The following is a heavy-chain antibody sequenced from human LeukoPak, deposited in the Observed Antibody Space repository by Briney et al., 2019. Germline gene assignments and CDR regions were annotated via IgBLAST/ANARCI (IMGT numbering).Heavy chain of an antibody. CDR2: ISGGGGSA. V-gene: IGHV3-23*01. Sequence: PGGSLRLSCAGSGFTFSSYPMSWVRQAPAKGLQWVSAISGGGGSAYYADSVKGRFTISRDNSKGTLYLQMHSLRAEDTAIYYCAARPVMPPRFDYWGQGTLVTVSS. CDR3: AARPVMPPRFDY. J-gene: IGHJ4*02. CDR1: GFTFSSYP. D-gene: IGHD2-2*01.